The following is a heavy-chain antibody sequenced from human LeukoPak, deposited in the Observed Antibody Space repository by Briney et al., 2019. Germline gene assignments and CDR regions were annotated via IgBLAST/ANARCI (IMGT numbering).Heavy chain of an antibody. CDR1: GGSISSYY. Sequence: SETLSLTCTVSGGSISSYYWSWIRQPPGKGLDWIAYIYYSGSTSYNPSLKSRVTISVDTSKNQFSLKLGSVTAADTAVYYCATSIVGATDFDYWGQGTLVTVSS. CDR3: ATSIVGATDFDY. CDR2: IYYSGST. V-gene: IGHV4-59*01. J-gene: IGHJ4*02. D-gene: IGHD1-26*01.